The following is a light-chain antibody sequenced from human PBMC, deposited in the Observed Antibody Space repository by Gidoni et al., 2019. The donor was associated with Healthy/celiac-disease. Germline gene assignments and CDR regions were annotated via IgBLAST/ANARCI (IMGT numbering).Light chain of an antibody. CDR1: SSNTGAGYD. J-gene: IGLJ1*01. CDR2: GNS. CDR3: QSYDSSLSGYV. V-gene: IGLV1-40*01. Sequence: QSVLTQPPSVSGAPGQRVTISCTGSSSNTGAGYDVHWYQQLPGTAPKLLIYGNSNRPSGVPDRFSGSKSGTSASLAITGVQAEDEADYYCQSYDSSLSGYVFGTGTKVTVL.